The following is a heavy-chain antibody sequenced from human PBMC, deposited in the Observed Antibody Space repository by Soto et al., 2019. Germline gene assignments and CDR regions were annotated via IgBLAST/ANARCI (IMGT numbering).Heavy chain of an antibody. CDR3: AGRDILTGYSDYYYYGMDV. CDR2: IIPIFGTA. J-gene: IGHJ6*02. V-gene: IGHV1-69*06. D-gene: IGHD3-9*01. Sequence: VKVSCKASGGTFSSYAISWVRQAPGQGLEWMGGIIPIFGTANYAQKFQGRVTITADKSTSTAYMELSSLRSEDTTVYYCAGRDILTGYSDYYYYGMDVWGQGTTVTVSS. CDR1: GGTFSSYA.